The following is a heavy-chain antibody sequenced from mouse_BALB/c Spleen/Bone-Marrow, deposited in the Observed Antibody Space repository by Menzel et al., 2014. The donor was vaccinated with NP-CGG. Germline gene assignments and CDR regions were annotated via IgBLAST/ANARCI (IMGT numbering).Heavy chain of an antibody. CDR1: GYSFTGYY. V-gene: IGHV1-42*01. CDR3: ARGDWFTY. Sequence: EVKLMESGPELVKPGTSVKISCKASGYSFTGYYMHWVKQSHVKSLEWIGRINPYTGATTYNQNFSVKASLTVDKSSSTAYMELHSLTSEDSAVYYCARGDWFTYWGQGTLVTVSA. J-gene: IGHJ3*01. CDR2: INPYTGAT.